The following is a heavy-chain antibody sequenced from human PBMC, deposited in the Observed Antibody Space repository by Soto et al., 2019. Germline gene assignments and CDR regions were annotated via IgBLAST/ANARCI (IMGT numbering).Heavy chain of an antibody. CDR3: ARVYDILTSAWLDP. Sequence: QEQLVESGGGLVKPGGSLRLSCAASGFTLSDYYMTWIRQAPGKGLEWISYISTNSRYTKYADSVKGRFTISRDDAKYSLYLQMNSLRVEDTAVYYCARVYDILTSAWLDPWGQGTLVTVSS. CDR1: GFTLSDYY. V-gene: IGHV3-11*05. J-gene: IGHJ5*02. CDR2: ISTNSRYT. D-gene: IGHD3-9*01.